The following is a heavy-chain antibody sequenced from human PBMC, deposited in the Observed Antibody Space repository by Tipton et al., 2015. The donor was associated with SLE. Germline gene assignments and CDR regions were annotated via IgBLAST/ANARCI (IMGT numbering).Heavy chain of an antibody. J-gene: IGHJ4*02. D-gene: IGHD5-18*01. CDR1: GGSISSGPCY. V-gene: IGHV4-61*02. Sequence: GLVKPSETLSLTCTVSGGSISSGPCYWSWIRQPAGQGLEWIGRIYTSGSTNYNPSLKSRVTISRDTSKNQFSLGLSSVTAADTAVYYCAPRGQTALVTGWGQGTLVTVSS. CDR2: IYTSGST. CDR3: APRGQTALVTG.